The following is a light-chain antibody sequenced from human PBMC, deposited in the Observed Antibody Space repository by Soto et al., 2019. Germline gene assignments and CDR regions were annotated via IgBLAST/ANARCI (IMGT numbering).Light chain of an antibody. CDR3: SSYTSSSTVV. CDR1: RYDVGGYNY. J-gene: IGLJ2*01. V-gene: IGLV2-14*01. Sequence: QSVLTQPPSVSGSPGQSVTMSCTGTRYDVGGYNYVSWYQQHPGKAPKLMIYEVSNRPSGVSNRFSGSKSGNTASLTISGLQAEDEADYYCSSYTSSSTVVFGGGTKVTVL. CDR2: EVS.